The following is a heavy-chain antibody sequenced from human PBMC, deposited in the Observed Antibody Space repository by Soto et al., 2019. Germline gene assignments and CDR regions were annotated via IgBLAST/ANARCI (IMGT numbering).Heavy chain of an antibody. V-gene: IGHV3-7*01. CDR1: GFTFSSYW. D-gene: IGHD6-6*01. Sequence: EVQLVESGGGLVQPGGSLRLSCAASGFTFSSYWMSWFRQAPGKGLEWVANLKQDGSEENYVDSVKGRFTISRDNAKNALYLQMNSLRVEDTAVYYCAREIAARMWGKGTTVTVSS. CDR3: AREIAARM. J-gene: IGHJ6*04. CDR2: LKQDGSEE.